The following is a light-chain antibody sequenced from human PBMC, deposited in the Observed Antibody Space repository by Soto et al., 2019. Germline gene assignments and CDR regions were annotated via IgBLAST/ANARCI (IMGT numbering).Light chain of an antibody. CDR1: QSIRSW. J-gene: IGKJ2*01. Sequence: DIQMTQSPSTLSASVGDTVTVTCRASQSIRSWLAWYQQKPGKAPKLLIYDASSLESGVPSRFSGSGSGTEFTLTISSLQPDDFATYYCQQYNSYAYTFGQGTKVDIK. V-gene: IGKV1-5*01. CDR3: QQYNSYAYT. CDR2: DAS.